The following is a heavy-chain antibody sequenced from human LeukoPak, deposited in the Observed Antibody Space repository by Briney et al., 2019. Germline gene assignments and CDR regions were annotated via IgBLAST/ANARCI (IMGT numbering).Heavy chain of an antibody. Sequence: ASVKVSCKASGYTFTSYGISWVRQAPGQGLEWMGWISAYNGNTNYAQKLQGRVTMTTDTSTSTAYMELRSLRSDDKAVYYCARAHYDFWSRHPRYNWFDPWGQGTLVTVSS. V-gene: IGHV1-18*01. CDR1: GYTFTSYG. CDR3: ARAHYDFWSRHPRYNWFDP. D-gene: IGHD3-3*01. CDR2: ISAYNGNT. J-gene: IGHJ5*02.